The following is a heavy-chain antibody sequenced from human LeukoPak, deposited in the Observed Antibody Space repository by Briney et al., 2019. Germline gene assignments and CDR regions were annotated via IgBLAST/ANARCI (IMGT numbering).Heavy chain of an antibody. CDR2: IYTSGST. V-gene: IGHV4-4*07. Sequence: SETLSLTCTVSGGSISSYYWSWIRQPAGKGLEWIGRIYTSGSTNYNPSLKSRVTISVDKSKNQFSLKLSSVTAADTAVYYCARESGREQQLVRHDYWGQGPLVTVSS. CDR1: GGSISSYY. CDR3: ARESGREQQLVRHDY. J-gene: IGHJ4*02. D-gene: IGHD6-13*01.